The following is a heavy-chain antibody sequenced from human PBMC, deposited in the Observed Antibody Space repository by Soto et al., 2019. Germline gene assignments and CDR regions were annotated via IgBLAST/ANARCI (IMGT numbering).Heavy chain of an antibody. V-gene: IGHV1-58*01. Sequence: ASVKVSCKASGFTFTSSAVQWVRQARGQRLEWIGWIVVGSGNTNYAQKFQERVTITRDMSTSTAYMELSSLRSEDTAVYYCAATAYDFWSGYYQDSYYYGMDGWGQGTTVTVSS. CDR1: GFTFTSSA. CDR2: IVVGSGNT. D-gene: IGHD3-3*01. CDR3: AATAYDFWSGYYQDSYYYGMDG. J-gene: IGHJ6*02.